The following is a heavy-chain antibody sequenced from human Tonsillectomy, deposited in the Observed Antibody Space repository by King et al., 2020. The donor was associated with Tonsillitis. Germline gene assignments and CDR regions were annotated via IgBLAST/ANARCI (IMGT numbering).Heavy chain of an antibody. CDR3: ARAGPGPHSSWYDFDL. CDR1: GFTFTSYW. CDR2: IKRDGSEK. V-gene: IGHV3-7*01. Sequence: VQLVESGGGLVQPGGSLRLSCAASGFTFTSYWMSWVRQAPGKGLEWVANIKRDGSEKYYVDSVKGRFTISRDNAKISLYLQMNSLRAEDTAVYYCARAGPGPHSSWYDFDLWGRGTLVTVSS. J-gene: IGHJ2*01. D-gene: IGHD6-13*01.